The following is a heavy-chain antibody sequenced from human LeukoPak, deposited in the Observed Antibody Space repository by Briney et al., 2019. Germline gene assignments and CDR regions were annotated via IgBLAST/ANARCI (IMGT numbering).Heavy chain of an antibody. V-gene: IGHV3-53*01. J-gene: IGHJ3*02. CDR1: GFTVSSNY. CDR2: IYSGGST. D-gene: IGHD3-22*01. CDR3: ASYYDSSGYYSTETPDAFDI. Sequence: GGSLRLSCAASGFTVSSNYMSWVRQAPGKGLEWVSVIYSGGSTYYADSVKGRFTISRDNSKNTLYLQMNSLRAEDTAVYYCASYYDSSGYYSTETPDAFDIWGQGTMVTVSS.